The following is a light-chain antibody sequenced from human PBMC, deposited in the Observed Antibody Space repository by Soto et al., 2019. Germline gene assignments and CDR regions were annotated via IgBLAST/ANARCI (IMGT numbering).Light chain of an antibody. J-gene: IGKJ5*01. CDR2: GAS. CDR3: QQRSNWT. Sequence: EIVLTQSPATVPVSPGERVTLSCRASQSVSIDLAWYQQKPGQAPRLLIYGASTRATDIPPSFTGSGSGTDFTLTISSLEPEDFAVYYCQQRSNWTFGQGTRLEIK. CDR1: QSVSID. V-gene: IGKV3-11*01.